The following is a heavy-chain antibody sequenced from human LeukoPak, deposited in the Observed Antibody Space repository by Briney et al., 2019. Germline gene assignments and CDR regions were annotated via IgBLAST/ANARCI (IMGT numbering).Heavy chain of an antibody. V-gene: IGHV3-7*01. CDR3: ARYGPWFGEFFDY. J-gene: IGHJ4*02. D-gene: IGHD3-10*01. CDR1: GFTLTNYW. Sequence: GRSLRLSCAASGFTLTNYWMSWVRQAPGQGLEWVANMKQDGSEKNYVDSAKGRFTISRDNAKKSLYLQMNSLRAEDAAVYYCARYGPWFGEFFDYWGQGTLVTVSS. CDR2: MKQDGSEK.